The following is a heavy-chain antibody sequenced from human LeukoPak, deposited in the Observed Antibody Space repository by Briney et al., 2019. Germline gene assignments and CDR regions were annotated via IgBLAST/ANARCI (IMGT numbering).Heavy chain of an antibody. CDR3: ARGKLKFDP. J-gene: IGHJ5*02. D-gene: IGHD1-1*01. Sequence: GGSLRLSCAASGFTFSSYSMNWVRQAPGKGLEWVSVIYSGGSTYYADSVKGRFTISRDNSKNTLYLQMNSLRAEDTAVYYCARGKLKFDPWGQGTLVTVSS. CDR1: GFTFSSYS. V-gene: IGHV3-66*02. CDR2: IYSGGST.